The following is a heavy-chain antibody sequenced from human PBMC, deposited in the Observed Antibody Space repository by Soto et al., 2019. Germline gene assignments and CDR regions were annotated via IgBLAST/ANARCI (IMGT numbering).Heavy chain of an antibody. V-gene: IGHV4-31*03. J-gene: IGHJ5*02. Sequence: SETLSLTCTVSGDSIGGVGYWSWIRQFPGRGLEWIGCISSSGSTYYNPALNNRISLSLDTSQNQFSLKLLSVIAADTAIYYCARSGVTGIVIPSDGFDPWGQGTLVTVSS. CDR2: ISSSGST. CDR1: GDSIGGVGY. D-gene: IGHD2-21*02. CDR3: ARSGVTGIVIPSDGFDP.